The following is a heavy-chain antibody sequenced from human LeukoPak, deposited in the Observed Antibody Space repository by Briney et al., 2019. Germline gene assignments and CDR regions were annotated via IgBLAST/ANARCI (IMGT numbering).Heavy chain of an antibody. Sequence: GGSLRLSCAASGITFSRHWMYWVRQAPGKGLVWVSRINSDGSSTSYADSVKGRFTISRDNAKNTLYLRMNSLTAEDTAVYYCAITKDGYFDYWGQGTLVTVSS. CDR2: INSDGSST. V-gene: IGHV3-74*01. CDR3: AITKDGYFDY. D-gene: IGHD4-11*01. CDR1: GITFSRHW. J-gene: IGHJ4*02.